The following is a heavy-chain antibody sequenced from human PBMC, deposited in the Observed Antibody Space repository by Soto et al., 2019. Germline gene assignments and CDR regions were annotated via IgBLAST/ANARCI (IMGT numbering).Heavy chain of an antibody. CDR2: ITNNGNNT. J-gene: IGHJ3*02. V-gene: IGHV3-64*01. D-gene: IGHD2-15*01. CDR3: ARDRCSGDSCYYLNI. CDR1: FFTFHNYS. Sequence: GSLGLSCATSFFTFHNYSMPWVRPAPGKGLEYVSGITNNGNNTYYANSVKGRFTISRDNSKNTLYLQMGSLRAEDMAVYYCARDRCSGDSCYYLNIWGQGTMVTVSS.